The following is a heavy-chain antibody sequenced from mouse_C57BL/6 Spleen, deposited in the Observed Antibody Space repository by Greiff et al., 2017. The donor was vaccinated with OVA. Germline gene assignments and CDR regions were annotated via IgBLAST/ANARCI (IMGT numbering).Heavy chain of an antibody. Sequence: VQLQQSGPELVKPGASVKISCKASGYTFTDYYMNWVKQSHGKSLEWIGDINPNNGGTSYNQTFKGKATLTVDKSASTAYMELRSLTSEDSAIYYWARDYYGSSSWGQGTTLTVSS. V-gene: IGHV1-26*01. D-gene: IGHD1-1*01. CDR1: GYTFTDYY. CDR3: ARDYYGSSS. J-gene: IGHJ2*01. CDR2: INPNNGGT.